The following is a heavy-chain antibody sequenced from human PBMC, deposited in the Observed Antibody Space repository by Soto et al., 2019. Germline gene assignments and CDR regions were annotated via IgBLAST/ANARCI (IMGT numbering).Heavy chain of an antibody. CDR1: GGSFSGYY. CDR3: ARASSTRGYSYGYWFDP. Sequence: SETLSLTCAVYGGSFSGYYWSWIRQPPGKGLEWIGYIYYSGSTYYNPSLKSRVTISVDTSKNQFSLKLSSVTAADTAVYYCARASSTRGYSYGYWFDPWGQGTLVTSPQ. V-gene: IGHV4-34*09. D-gene: IGHD5-18*01. J-gene: IGHJ5*02. CDR2: IYYSGST.